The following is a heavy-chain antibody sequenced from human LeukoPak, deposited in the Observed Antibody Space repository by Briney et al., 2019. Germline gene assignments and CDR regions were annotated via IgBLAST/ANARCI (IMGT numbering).Heavy chain of an antibody. CDR2: IYSGGST. CDR1: GFTVSSNY. J-gene: IGHJ4*02. V-gene: IGHV3-53*01. D-gene: IGHD3-22*01. CDR3: ARGYYDSSAYYPTYFDY. Sequence: PGGSLRLSCAASGFTVSSNYMSWVRQAPGKGLEWVSVIYSGGSTYYAASVKGRFTISRDNSKNTLYLQMNSLRAEDTAVYYCARGYYDSSAYYPTYFDYWGQGTLVTVSS.